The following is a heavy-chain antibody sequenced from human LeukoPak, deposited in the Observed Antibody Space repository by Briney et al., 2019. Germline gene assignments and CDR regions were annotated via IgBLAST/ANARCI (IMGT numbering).Heavy chain of an antibody. J-gene: IGHJ4*02. CDR2: INHSGST. CDR3: ARGGGGLDY. V-gene: IGHV4-34*01. Sequence: SETLSLTCAVYGGSFSGYYWSWIRQPRGKGLEWIGEINHSGSTNYNPSLKSRVTISVDTSKNQFSLKLSSVTAADTAVYYCARGGGGLDYWGQGTLVTVSS. CDR1: GGSFSGYY. D-gene: IGHD2-15*01.